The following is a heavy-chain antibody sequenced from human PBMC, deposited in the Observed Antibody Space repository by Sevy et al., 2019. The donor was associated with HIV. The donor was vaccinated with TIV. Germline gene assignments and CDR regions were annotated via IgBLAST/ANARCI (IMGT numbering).Heavy chain of an antibody. J-gene: IGHJ5*02. CDR3: AREVETYYDFWSGYYSSVWFYP. CDR2: IYYSGST. D-gene: IGHD3-3*01. V-gene: IGHV4-61*01. Sequence: SETLSLTCTVSGGSVSSGSYYWSWIRQPPGKGLEWIGYIYYSGSTNYNPSLKSRVTISVDTSKNQFSLKLSSVTAADTAVYYCAREVETYYDFWSGYYSSVWFYPWGQGTLVTVSS. CDR1: GGSVSSGSYY.